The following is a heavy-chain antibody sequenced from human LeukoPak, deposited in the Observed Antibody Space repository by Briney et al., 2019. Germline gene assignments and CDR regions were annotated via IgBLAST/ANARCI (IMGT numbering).Heavy chain of an antibody. D-gene: IGHD3-22*01. CDR1: GFTFSSYW. Sequence: GGSLRLSCAASGFTFSSYWMHWVRQAPGKGLVWVSRINSDGSSTSYADSVKGRFTISRDNAKNTLYLQMNSLRAEDTAVYYCAREGYYYDSSGLDYYYYYMDVWGKGTTVTVSS. J-gene: IGHJ6*03. V-gene: IGHV3-74*01. CDR2: INSDGSST. CDR3: AREGYYYDSSGLDYYYYYMDV.